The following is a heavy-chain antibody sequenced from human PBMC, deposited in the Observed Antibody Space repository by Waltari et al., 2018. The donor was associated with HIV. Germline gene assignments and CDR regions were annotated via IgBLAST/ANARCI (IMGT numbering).Heavy chain of an antibody. CDR2: ISGSGIST. Sequence: EVQLLESGGGLVQPGGSLRLSCAASGFTFSDYAMQWVRQAPGQGLEWVSGISGSGISTYYADSVKGRFTISRDNSNNTLYLHMNSLRAEDTALYYCAKGSDDFWSGKYHYCGFDVWGQGTTVTVSS. CDR3: AKGSDDFWSGKYHYCGFDV. D-gene: IGHD3-3*01. V-gene: IGHV3-23*01. CDR1: GFTFSDYA. J-gene: IGHJ6*02.